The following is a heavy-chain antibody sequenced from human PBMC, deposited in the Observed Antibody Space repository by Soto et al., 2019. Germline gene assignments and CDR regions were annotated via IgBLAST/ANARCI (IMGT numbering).Heavy chain of an antibody. Sequence: ASVKVSCKASGYSFSDYYLHWVRQAPGQGPEWMGRINPNNGDTKFAQKLQGRVTMTTDTSVSTAYMELRSLKPDDTAVYYCAREGLYYYYYMDVWGKGTTVTVSS. CDR2: INPNNGDT. J-gene: IGHJ6*03. CDR3: AREGLYYYYYMDV. V-gene: IGHV1-2*06. CDR1: GYSFSDYY. D-gene: IGHD3-16*01.